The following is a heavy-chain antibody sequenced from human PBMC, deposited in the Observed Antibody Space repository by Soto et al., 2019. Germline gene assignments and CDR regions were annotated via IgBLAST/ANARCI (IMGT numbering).Heavy chain of an antibody. CDR2: ISGSGGST. J-gene: IGHJ5*02. V-gene: IGHV3-23*01. D-gene: IGHD2-21*02. CDR3: AKNGCGGDCYSSVAGNRFDP. Sequence: SLILSCVASGFTCSGNVMSWVRQAPGKALEWISIISGSGGSTYYADSVKFRFTISRDNSNNTLYLQMHSLTAADTAVYYSAKNGCGGDCYSSVAGNRFDPWGQGTLIAAS. CDR1: GFTCSGNV.